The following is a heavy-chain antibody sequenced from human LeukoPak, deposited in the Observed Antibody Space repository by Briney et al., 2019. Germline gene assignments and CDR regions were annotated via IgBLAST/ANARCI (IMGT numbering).Heavy chain of an antibody. Sequence: PSETLSLTCTVSGGSISRYYWSWIRQPAGKGLEWIGRIYTSGSTGYNPSLKSRVTMSVDTSKNQFSLKLSSVTAADTAVYYCARVHLRAAYFDYWGQGTLVTVSS. J-gene: IGHJ4*02. V-gene: IGHV4-4*07. D-gene: IGHD2-15*01. CDR1: GGSISRYY. CDR2: IYTSGST. CDR3: ARVHLRAAYFDY.